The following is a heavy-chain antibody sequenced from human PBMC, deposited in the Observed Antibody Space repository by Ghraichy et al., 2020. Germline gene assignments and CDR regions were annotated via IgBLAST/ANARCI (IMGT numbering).Heavy chain of an antibody. J-gene: IGHJ4*02. CDR3: ARGGRLGPPHGNDY. D-gene: IGHD3-16*01. V-gene: IGHV4-34*01. CDR1: GGSFSGYY. Sequence: ESLNISCAVYGGSFSGYYWSWIRQPPGKGLEWIGEINHSGSTNYNPSLKSRVTISVDTSKNQFSLKLSSVTAADTAVYYCARGGRLGPPHGNDYWGQGTLVTVSS. CDR2: INHSGST.